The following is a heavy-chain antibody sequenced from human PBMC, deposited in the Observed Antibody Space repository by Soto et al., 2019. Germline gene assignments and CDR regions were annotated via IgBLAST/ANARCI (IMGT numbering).Heavy chain of an antibody. D-gene: IGHD3-10*01. V-gene: IGHV1-3*05. CDR1: GYTFTSYA. Sequence: QVQLVQSGAEEKKPGASVKVSCKASGYTFTSYAMHWVRQAPGQRLEWMGWINAGNGNTKYSQKFQGRVTITRDTSASTAYMELSSLRSEDTAVYYCARDQGRGYYYYGMDVWGQGTTVTVS. CDR3: ARDQGRGYYYYGMDV. J-gene: IGHJ6*02. CDR2: INAGNGNT.